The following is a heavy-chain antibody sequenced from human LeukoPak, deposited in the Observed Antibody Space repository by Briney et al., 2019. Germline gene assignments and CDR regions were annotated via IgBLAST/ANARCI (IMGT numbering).Heavy chain of an antibody. V-gene: IGHV3-53*01. Sequence: GGSLRLSCAASGFTVSSNYMSWVRQAPGKGLEWVSIMYSGGTIQYVDSVKGRFTISRDNSKNTLDLQMNSLRVEDTAVYYCAKRGIAPDYPYYYDSSRTLDWFDPWGQGTLVTVSS. D-gene: IGHD3-22*01. CDR2: MYSGGTI. J-gene: IGHJ5*02. CDR3: AKRGIAPDYPYYYDSSRTLDWFDP. CDR1: GFTVSSNY.